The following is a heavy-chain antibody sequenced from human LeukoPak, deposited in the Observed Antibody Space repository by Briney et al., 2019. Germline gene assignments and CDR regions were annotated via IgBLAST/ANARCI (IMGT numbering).Heavy chain of an antibody. CDR3: AKGRGGVGATPYYYYFCYMDV. J-gene: IGHJ6*03. D-gene: IGHD1-26*01. V-gene: IGHV3-43*02. Sequence: GGSLRLSCAASGFTFEEYALPWVRTAPGRGLDWVSLISGDGGSTYSADSVKGRLSISRDNSKNSLYLQMNSLRTEDTAMYYCAKGRGGVGATPYYYYFCYMDVWGKGSTVTVSS. CDR2: ISGDGGST. CDR1: GFTFEEYA.